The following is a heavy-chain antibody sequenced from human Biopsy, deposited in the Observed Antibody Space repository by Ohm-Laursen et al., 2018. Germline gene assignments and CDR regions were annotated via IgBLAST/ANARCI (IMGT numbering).Heavy chain of an antibody. CDR1: GGSVSGYY. J-gene: IGHJ5*02. CDR2: IYYSGST. Sequence: VTLSLTCAASGGSVSGYYWSWIRQTPGKGLEWIGYIYYSGSTKYNPSLKSRVSVSVDTSKNQFSQKLNSVTAADTAVYYCARGDYFDSNGYFWFDPWGQGTLVTVSS. V-gene: IGHV4-59*08. D-gene: IGHD3-22*01. CDR3: ARGDYFDSNGYFWFDP.